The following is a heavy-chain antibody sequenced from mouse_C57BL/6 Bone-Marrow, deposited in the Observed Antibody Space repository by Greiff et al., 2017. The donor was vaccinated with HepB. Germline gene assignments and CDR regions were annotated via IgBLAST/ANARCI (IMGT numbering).Heavy chain of an antibody. Sequence: QVQLQQPGAELVKPGDSVKLSCKASGYTFTSYWMHWVKQRPGQGLEWIGMIHPNSGSTNYNEKFKSKATLTVDKSSSTAYMQLSSLTSEDSAVYYCARRGPHYPRFAYWGQGTLVTVSA. CDR2: IHPNSGST. CDR1: GYTFTSYW. CDR3: ARRGPHYPRFAY. J-gene: IGHJ3*01. V-gene: IGHV1-64*01. D-gene: IGHD1-1*02.